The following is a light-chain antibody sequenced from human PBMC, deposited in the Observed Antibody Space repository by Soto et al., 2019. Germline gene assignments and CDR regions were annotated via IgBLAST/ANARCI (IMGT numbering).Light chain of an antibody. CDR3: QQYNSYWT. CDR1: QSISSW. Sequence: DIQMNQSPSTLSASVGDRVTITCRASQSISSWLAWYQQKPGKAPKLLIYDASSLESGVPSRFIGSGSGTEFTLTISSLQPDDFATYYCQQYNSYWTFGQGTKVEIK. V-gene: IGKV1-5*01. J-gene: IGKJ1*01. CDR2: DAS.